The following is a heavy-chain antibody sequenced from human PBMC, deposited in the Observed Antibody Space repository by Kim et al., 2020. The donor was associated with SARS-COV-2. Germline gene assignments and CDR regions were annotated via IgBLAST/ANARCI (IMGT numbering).Heavy chain of an antibody. CDR2: IKQDGSEK. CDR1: GFTFSSYW. V-gene: IGHV3-7*03. D-gene: IGHD3-22*01. CDR3: ARDTDSSGYYYPGDGMDV. Sequence: GGSLRLSCAASGFTFSSYWMSWVRQAPGKGLEWVANIKQDGSEKYYVDSVKGRFTISRDNAKNSLYLQMNSLRAEDTAVYYCARDTDSSGYYYPGDGMDVWGQGTTVTVSS. J-gene: IGHJ6*02.